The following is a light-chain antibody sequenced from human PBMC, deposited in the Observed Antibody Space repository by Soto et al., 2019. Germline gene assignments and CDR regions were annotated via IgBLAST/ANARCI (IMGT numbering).Light chain of an antibody. V-gene: IGKV4-1*01. CDR2: WAS. CDR3: QQYYSSCT. CDR1: QKIENY. J-gene: IGKJ1*01. Sequence: DIVMTQSPDSLPVSLGERATIKCKCSQKIENYLTWYQQKAGQPPKLLIDWASTRASGVPDRFSGSGSGTDFTLTISSLQAEDVAVYYCQQYYSSCTFGQGTKVDIK.